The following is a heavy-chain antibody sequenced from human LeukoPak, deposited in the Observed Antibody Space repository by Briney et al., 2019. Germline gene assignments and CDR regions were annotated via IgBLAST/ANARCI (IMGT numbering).Heavy chain of an antibody. V-gene: IGHV3-30-3*01. J-gene: IGHJ4*02. CDR3: ASSSWYRAIKSYFDY. CDR1: GFTFSSYA. CDR2: ISYDGSNK. D-gene: IGHD6-13*01. Sequence: GGSLRLSCAASGFTFSSYAMHWVRQAPGKGLEWVAVISYDGSNKYYADSVKGRFTNSRDNSKNTLYLQMNSLRAEDTAVYYCASSSWYRAIKSYFDYWGQGTLVTVSS.